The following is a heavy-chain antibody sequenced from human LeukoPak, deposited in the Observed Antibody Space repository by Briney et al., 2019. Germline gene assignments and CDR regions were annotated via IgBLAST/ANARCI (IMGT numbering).Heavy chain of an antibody. CDR3: ARGARNYYYYMDV. J-gene: IGHJ6*03. V-gene: IGHV4-39*07. CDR2: IYYTGST. Sequence: SETLSLTCTVSGGSISSSPYYWGWLRQPPGKGLEWIASIYYTGSTYYNPSLKNRVTISVDTSKNQFSLTLIPVTAADTAVYYCARGARNYYYYMDVWGKGTTVTVSS. D-gene: IGHD1-14*01. CDR1: GGSISSSPYY.